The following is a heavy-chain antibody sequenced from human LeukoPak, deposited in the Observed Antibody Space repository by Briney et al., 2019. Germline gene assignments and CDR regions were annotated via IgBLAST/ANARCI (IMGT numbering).Heavy chain of an antibody. J-gene: IGHJ3*02. CDR3: ATGAGDSSEGGGLTTEDAFDI. CDR1: RYTLTELS. V-gene: IGHV1-24*01. CDR2: FDPEDGET. D-gene: IGHD3-22*01. Sequence: ASVKVSCKVSRYTLTELSMHWVRQAPGKGLEWMGGFDPEDGETIYAQKFQGRVTMTEDTSTDTAYMELSSLRSEDTAVYYCATGAGDSSEGGGLTTEDAFDIWGQGTMVTVSS.